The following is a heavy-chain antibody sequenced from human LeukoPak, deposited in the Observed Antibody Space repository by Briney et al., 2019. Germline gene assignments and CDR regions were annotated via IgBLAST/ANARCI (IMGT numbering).Heavy chain of an antibody. J-gene: IGHJ6*03. CDR1: GFTFSSYS. CDR2: ISSSSSYI. CDR3: AREIQRLIAAAGRYYYYYYMDV. Sequence: PGGSLRLSCAASGFTFSSYSMNWVRQAPGKGLEWVSSISSSSSYIYYADSVKGRFTISRDNAKNSLYLQMNSLRAEDTAVYYCAREIQRLIAAAGRYYYYYYMDVWGKGTTVTVSS. D-gene: IGHD6-13*01. V-gene: IGHV3-21*01.